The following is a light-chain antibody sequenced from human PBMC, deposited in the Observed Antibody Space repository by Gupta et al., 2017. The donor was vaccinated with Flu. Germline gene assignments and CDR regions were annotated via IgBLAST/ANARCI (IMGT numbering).Light chain of an antibody. Sequence: DIHMTQSPSSLSASLGDRVTITCQASQDISDFLNWYQQKPGKAPKLLIYDASYLETGVPSRFSGSGSGTHFTFTISSLQPEDIATYYCQQYANFPPSTFGQGTRVEI. CDR1: QDISDF. CDR3: QQYANFPPST. CDR2: DAS. J-gene: IGKJ2*01. V-gene: IGKV1-33*01.